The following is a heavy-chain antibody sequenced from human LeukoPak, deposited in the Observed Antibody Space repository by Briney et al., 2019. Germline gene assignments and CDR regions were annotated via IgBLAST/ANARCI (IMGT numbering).Heavy chain of an antibody. D-gene: IGHD1-26*01. Sequence: GGSLRLSCAASGFTFGSYWMHWFRQVPGKGLVWVSRINTDGSNTRYADSVKGRFTISRDNAKNTLYLQMNSLRVEDTAMYYCASAVGTASGAGFDYWGHGTLVTVSS. J-gene: IGHJ4*01. CDR2: INTDGSNT. V-gene: IGHV3-74*01. CDR1: GFTFGSYW. CDR3: ASAVGTASGAGFDY.